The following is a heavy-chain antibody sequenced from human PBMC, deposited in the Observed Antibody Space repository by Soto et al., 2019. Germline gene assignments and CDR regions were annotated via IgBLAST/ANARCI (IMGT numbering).Heavy chain of an antibody. V-gene: IGHV3-30*18. CDR1: GFTFRSYG. CDR3: AKMGGYSGYGFDY. D-gene: IGHD5-12*01. J-gene: IGHJ4*02. CDR2: ISYDGSNK. Sequence: QVQLVESGGGVVQPGRSLRLSCAASGFTFRSYGMHWVRQAPGKGLEWVAVISYDGSNKYYADSVKGRFTISRDNSKNTLYLQMNSLRAEDTAVYYCAKMGGYSGYGFDYWGQGTLVTVSS.